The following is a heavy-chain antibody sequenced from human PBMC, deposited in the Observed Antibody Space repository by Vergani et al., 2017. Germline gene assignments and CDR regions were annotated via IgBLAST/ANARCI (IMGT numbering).Heavy chain of an antibody. CDR3: ASMNTVEMATIHSYYFDY. CDR1: GGTFSSYA. CDR2: IIPIFGIA. D-gene: IGHD5-24*01. V-gene: IGHV1-69*17. Sequence: QVQLVQSGAEVKKPGSSVKVSCKASGGTFSSYAISWVRQAPGQGLEWMGGIIPIFGIANDAQKFQGRVTITPEKSPSTAYMEMSSLRSEDTAVYYCASMNTVEMATIHSYYFDYWGQGTLVTVAS. J-gene: IGHJ4*02.